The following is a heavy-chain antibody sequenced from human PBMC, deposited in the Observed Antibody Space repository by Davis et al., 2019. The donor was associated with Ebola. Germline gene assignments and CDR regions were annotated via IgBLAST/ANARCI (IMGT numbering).Heavy chain of an antibody. CDR1: GFTVSSYA. D-gene: IGHD6-19*01. CDR2: IKQDGSEK. CDR3: AKGRYSSGWY. V-gene: IGHV3-7*03. J-gene: IGHJ4*02. Sequence: GESLKISCAVSGFTVSSYAVSWVRQAPGKGLEWVANIKQDGSEKYYVDSVKGRFTISRDNAKNSLYLQMNSLRAEDTAVYYCAKGRYSSGWYWGQGTLVTVSS.